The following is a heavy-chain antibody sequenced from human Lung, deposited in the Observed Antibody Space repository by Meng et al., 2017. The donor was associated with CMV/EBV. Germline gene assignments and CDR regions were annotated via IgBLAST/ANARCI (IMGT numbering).Heavy chain of an antibody. CDR2: SHYSGST. CDR3: ARRTRDGYNLRDYYFDY. Sequence: QVQLQESGPGLVKPSETLSLTCTVSGSSITNYYWSWIRQPLGKGLECIGHSHYSGSTKSNPSLQSRVTISVDKSKNLFSLRLSSMTAADTAVYYCARRTRDGYNLRDYYFDYWGQGTLVTVSS. J-gene: IGHJ4*02. D-gene: IGHD5-24*01. V-gene: IGHV4-59*08. CDR1: GSSITNYY.